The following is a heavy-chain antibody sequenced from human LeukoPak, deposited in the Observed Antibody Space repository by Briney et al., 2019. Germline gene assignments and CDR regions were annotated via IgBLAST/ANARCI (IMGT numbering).Heavy chain of an antibody. Sequence: PGGSLRLSCAASGXTFSRYWMHWVRQAPGKGLVWVSRINSDGSSTNYADSVKGRFTISRDNAKNTLYLQMNSLRVEDTAVYYCASSSGGFNWFDPWGQGTLVTVSS. J-gene: IGHJ5*02. CDR2: INSDGSST. D-gene: IGHD3-22*01. CDR3: ASSSGGFNWFDP. V-gene: IGHV3-74*01. CDR1: GXTFSRYW.